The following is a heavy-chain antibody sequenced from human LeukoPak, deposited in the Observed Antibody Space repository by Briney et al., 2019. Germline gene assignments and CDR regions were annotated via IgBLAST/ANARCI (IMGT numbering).Heavy chain of an antibody. CDR2: ISYDGSNK. J-gene: IGHJ6*02. Sequence: GGSLRLSCAASGFTFSSYGMHWVRQAPGKGLEWVAVISYDGSNKYYADSVKGRFTISRDNSKNTLYLQMNSPRAEDTAVYYCAKDQAGAAGISYYGMDVWGQGTTVTVSS. D-gene: IGHD6-13*01. V-gene: IGHV3-30*18. CDR3: AKDQAGAAGISYYGMDV. CDR1: GFTFSSYG.